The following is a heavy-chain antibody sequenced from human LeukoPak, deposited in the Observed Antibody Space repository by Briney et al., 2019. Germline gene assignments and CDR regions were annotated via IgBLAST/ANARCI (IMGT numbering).Heavy chain of an antibody. CDR3: ARAAWFEESTDPYYFDY. CDR2: INTKIGCT. J-gene: IGHJ4*02. D-gene: IGHD3-10*01. CDR1: GYTFTGNH. Sequence: GASVKVSCKASGYTFTGNHMHGGRQAPGEGLERMGWINTKIGCTNHAQKFQGRVTITRVTSISTAYMEVNRLSPDDTAVYYCARAAWFEESTDPYYFDYWGQGTLVTVSS. V-gene: IGHV1-2*02.